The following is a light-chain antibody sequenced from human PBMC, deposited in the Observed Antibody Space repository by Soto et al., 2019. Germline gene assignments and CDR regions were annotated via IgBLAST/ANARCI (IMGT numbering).Light chain of an antibody. J-gene: IGKJ4*01. CDR3: QQFNAYSLT. Sequence: DIQLTQSPSFLSASVGDRVTVTCRASQDISTHFGWYQQKPGKAPKLLIYGASTLESGVPARFSGSGSGTEFTLTISSLEPEDFATYYCQQFNAYSLTFGRGTKVDI. CDR2: GAS. V-gene: IGKV1-9*01. CDR1: QDISTH.